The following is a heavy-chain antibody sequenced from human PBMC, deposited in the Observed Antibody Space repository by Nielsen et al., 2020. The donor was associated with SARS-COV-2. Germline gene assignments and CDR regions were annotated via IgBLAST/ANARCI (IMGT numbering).Heavy chain of an antibody. CDR1: GFTFNIYA. V-gene: IGHV3-23*01. D-gene: IGHD3-10*01. CDR2: TSASGAST. J-gene: IGHJ3*02. CDR3: AKDDVVRGDAYDI. Sequence: GGSLRLSCAASGFTFNIYAMAWVRRAPGRGLEWVSGTSASGASTYYADSVKGRFSISRDNSRNTLYLQMNSPQVEDTAIYFCAKDDVVRGDAYDIWGQGTVVTVSS.